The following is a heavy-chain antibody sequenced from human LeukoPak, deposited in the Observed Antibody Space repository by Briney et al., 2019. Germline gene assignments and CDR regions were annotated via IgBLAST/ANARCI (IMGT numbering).Heavy chain of an antibody. V-gene: IGHV1-2*02. Sequence: ASVKVSCKASGYTFTGYYMHWVRQAPGQGLEWMGWINPNSGGTNYAQKFQGRVTMTRDTSISTAYMELSRLRSDDTAVYYCARGGVCSSTSCYNFDYWGQGILVTVSS. CDR2: INPNSGGT. J-gene: IGHJ4*02. CDR3: ARGGVCSSTSCYNFDY. CDR1: GYTFTGYY. D-gene: IGHD2-2*01.